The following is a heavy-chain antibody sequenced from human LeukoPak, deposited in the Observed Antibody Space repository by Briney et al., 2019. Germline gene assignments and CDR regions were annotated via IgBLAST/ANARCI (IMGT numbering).Heavy chain of an antibody. CDR2: IHHSGTT. J-gene: IGHJ3*02. CDR1: GGSISSANW. D-gene: IGHD4-11*01. V-gene: IGHV4-4*02. CDR3: TREGLNDYNNPTDAFDI. Sequence: SGTLSLTCAVSGGSISSANWWSWVRPPPGKGLEWIGEIHHSGTTTYNPSLKSRLTISVDKSKNQFFLTLNSVTAADTAVYFCTREGLNDYNNPTDAFDIWGQGTMVTVSS.